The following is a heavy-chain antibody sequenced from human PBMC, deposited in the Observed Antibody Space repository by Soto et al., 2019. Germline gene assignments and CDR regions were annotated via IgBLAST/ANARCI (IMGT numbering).Heavy chain of an antibody. Sequence: QVQLQESGPGLVKPSETLSLTCTVSGGSISSYYWSWIRQPPGKGLEWIGYIYYSGSTNYNPSLKTRATTXVDTSKNQFSLNLSSVTAADTAVYYCSRGAGRLEYWGQGTLVTVSA. D-gene: IGHD1-1*01. CDR2: IYYSGST. CDR3: SRGAGRLEY. CDR1: GGSISSYY. J-gene: IGHJ4*02. V-gene: IGHV4-59*01.